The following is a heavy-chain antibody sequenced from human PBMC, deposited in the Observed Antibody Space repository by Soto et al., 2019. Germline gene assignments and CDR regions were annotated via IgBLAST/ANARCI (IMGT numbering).Heavy chain of an antibody. CDR3: ARGSRYSSSWYYYYYYGMDV. J-gene: IGHJ6*02. D-gene: IGHD6-13*01. CDR2: MNPNSGNT. Sequence: ASVKVSCKASGYTFTSYDINWVRQATGQGLEWMGWMNPNSGNTGYAQKFQGRVTMTRNNSISTAYMELSSLRSEDTAVYYCARGSRYSSSWYYYYYYGMDVWGQGTTVTVSS. V-gene: IGHV1-8*01. CDR1: GYTFTSYD.